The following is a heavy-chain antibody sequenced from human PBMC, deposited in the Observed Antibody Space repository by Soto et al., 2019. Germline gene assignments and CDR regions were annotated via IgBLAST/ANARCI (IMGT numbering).Heavy chain of an antibody. CDR3: ARISTYYYDSSGPNFDY. V-gene: IGHV3-30-3*01. CDR2: ISYDGSNK. J-gene: IGHJ4*02. CDR1: GFTFSSYA. Sequence: PGGSLRLSCAASGFTFSSYAMHWVRQAPGKGLEWVAVISYDGSNKYYADSVKGRFTISRDNPKNTLYLQMNSLRAEDTAVYYCARISTYYYDSSGPNFDYWGQGTLVTVSS. D-gene: IGHD3-22*01.